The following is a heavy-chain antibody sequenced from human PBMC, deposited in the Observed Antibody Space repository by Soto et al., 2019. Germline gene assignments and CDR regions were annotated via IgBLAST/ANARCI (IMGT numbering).Heavy chain of an antibody. J-gene: IGHJ5*02. CDR1: GFTFSSYW. V-gene: IGHV3-7*01. CDR3: ARSIAARLNWFDP. D-gene: IGHD6-6*01. CDR2: IKQDGSEK. Sequence: GGSLILCCAASGFTFSSYWMSWVRQAPGKGLEWVANIKQDGSEKYYVDSVKGRFTISRDNAKNSLYLQMNSLRAEDTAVYYCARSIAARLNWFDPWGQGTLVTVSS.